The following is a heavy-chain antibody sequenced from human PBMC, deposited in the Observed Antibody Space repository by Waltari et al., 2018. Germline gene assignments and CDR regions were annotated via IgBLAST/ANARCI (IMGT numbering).Heavy chain of an antibody. D-gene: IGHD2-8*01. V-gene: IGHV3-23*04. CDR2: ISGSCSST. CDR1: GFTFRSYV. CDR3: AKGADCTSSVCFPPPYYFDY. J-gene: IGHJ4*02. Sequence: EVQLVESGGGLVQPGGSLRLSCAASGFTFRSYVMIWVRQAPGKGLEWVSGISGSCSSTYYADPVKGRFTTSRDNSKNTVYLQMNSLRGEDTAVYYCAKGADCTSSVCFPPPYYFDYWGLGTPITVSS.